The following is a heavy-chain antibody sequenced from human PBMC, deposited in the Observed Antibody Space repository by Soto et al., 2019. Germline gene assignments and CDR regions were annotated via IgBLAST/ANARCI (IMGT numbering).Heavy chain of an antibody. CDR1: GFTFSSYG. CDR2: ISYDGSDK. J-gene: IGHJ4*02. D-gene: IGHD6-13*01. CDR3: GAGQYFSDY. V-gene: IGHV3-30*03. Sequence: QVQLVESGGGVVQPGRSLRLSCAASGFTFSSYGMHWVRQAPGKGLEGVALISYDGSDKYYADSVKGRFTISRDNSKNKLYLQMNSLRVEDTAVYYCGAGQYFSDYWGQGTLVTVSS.